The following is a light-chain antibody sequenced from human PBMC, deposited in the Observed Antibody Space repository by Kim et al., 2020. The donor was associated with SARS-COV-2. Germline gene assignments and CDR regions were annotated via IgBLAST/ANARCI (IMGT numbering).Light chain of an antibody. CDR3: SSYTSNNTRV. CDR1: SSDVGGYNY. Sequence: GQAITISCPGTSSDVGGYNYVSWYQQHPGKAPKLMIYDVSKRPSGFSTRFSGSKSGNTASLTISGLQAEDEADYYCSSYTSNNTRVFGTGTKVTVL. J-gene: IGLJ1*01. CDR2: DVS. V-gene: IGLV2-14*04.